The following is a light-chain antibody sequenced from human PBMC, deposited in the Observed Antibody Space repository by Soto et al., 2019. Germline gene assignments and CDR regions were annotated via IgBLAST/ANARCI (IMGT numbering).Light chain of an antibody. CDR2: GAS. Sequence: EIAMTQSPATLSVSPGERATLSCRASQSVSSNLAWYQQKPGQAPRLLIYGASTRATGIPARFSGSGSGTEFTLTISSLQSEDFAVYYCQQYNNWPSITFGQGTRWRL. J-gene: IGKJ5*01. CDR3: QQYNNWPSIT. V-gene: IGKV3-15*01. CDR1: QSVSSN.